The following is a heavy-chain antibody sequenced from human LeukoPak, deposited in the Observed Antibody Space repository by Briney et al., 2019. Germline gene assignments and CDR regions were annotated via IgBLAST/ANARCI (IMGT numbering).Heavy chain of an antibody. D-gene: IGHD6-13*01. J-gene: IGHJ5*02. CDR3: ARLIAAAGTQGNWFDP. Sequence: SETLSLTCAVYGGSFSGYNWSWIRQPPGKGLEWIGEINHSGSTNYNPSLKSRVTISVDTSKNQFSLKLSSVTAADTAVYYCARLIAAAGTQGNWFDPWGQGTLVTVSS. V-gene: IGHV4-34*01. CDR2: INHSGST. CDR1: GGSFSGYN.